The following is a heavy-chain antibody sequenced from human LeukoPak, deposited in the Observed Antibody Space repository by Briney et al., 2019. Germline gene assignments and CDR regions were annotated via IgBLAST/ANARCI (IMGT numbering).Heavy chain of an antibody. V-gene: IGHV5-51*01. J-gene: IGHJ4*02. Sequence: GESLQISSQGSGYSFTSYWIAWVRPMPGKGLEWMGFINPDDSDTRYSPSFQGQVTISADKSNNTAYLQWSSLKASDTAMYYCARRSYGGKDFDYWGQGTLVTVSS. CDR2: INPDDSDT. CDR1: GYSFTSYW. D-gene: IGHD4-23*01. CDR3: ARRSYGGKDFDY.